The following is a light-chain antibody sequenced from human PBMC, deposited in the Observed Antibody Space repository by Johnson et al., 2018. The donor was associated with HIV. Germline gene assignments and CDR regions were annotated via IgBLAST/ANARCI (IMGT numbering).Light chain of an antibody. CDR3: AAWYDSLNNV. V-gene: IGLV1-47*01. Sequence: QSVLTQPPSVSAAPGQKVTISCSGSSSNIGSHYVSWYQQVPGTAPKLLIYRNNQRPSGVPDRFSGSKSGTSASLAISGLQAEAEADYYCAAWYDSLNNVFRTGNKVTGL. J-gene: IGLJ1*01. CDR2: RNN. CDR1: SSNIGSHY.